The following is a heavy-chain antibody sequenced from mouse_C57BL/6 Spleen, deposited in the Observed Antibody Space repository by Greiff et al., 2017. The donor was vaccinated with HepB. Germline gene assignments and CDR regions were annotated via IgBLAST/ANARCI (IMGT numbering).Heavy chain of an antibody. CDR2: ISYDGSN. CDR3: ARGENYGNYEYVDV. D-gene: IGHD2-1*01. J-gene: IGHJ1*03. V-gene: IGHV3-6*01. Sequence: EVQLQQSGPGLVKPSQSLSLTCSVTGYSITSGYYWNWIRQFPGNKLEWMGYISYDGSNNYNPSLKNRISITRDTSKNQFFLKLNSVTTEDTATYYCARGENYGNYEYVDVWGTGTTVTVSS. CDR1: GYSITSGYY.